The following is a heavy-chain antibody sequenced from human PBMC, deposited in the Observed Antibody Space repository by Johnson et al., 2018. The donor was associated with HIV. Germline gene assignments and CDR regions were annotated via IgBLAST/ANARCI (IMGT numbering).Heavy chain of an antibody. V-gene: IGHV3-33*08. CDR1: GFTFSYYG. CDR2: IWYDGGIK. D-gene: IGHD1-1*01. J-gene: IGHJ3*02. CDR3: VRDSINNWQEPFDI. Sequence: VQLVESGGGVVQPGRSLRLSCASSGFTFSYYGMHWVRQAPGKGLEWVAVIWYDGGIKYYADSVKGRFTISRDDSKNSLYLQMNSMRSEDTAVYYCVRDSINNWQEPFDIWGQGTVVTVSS.